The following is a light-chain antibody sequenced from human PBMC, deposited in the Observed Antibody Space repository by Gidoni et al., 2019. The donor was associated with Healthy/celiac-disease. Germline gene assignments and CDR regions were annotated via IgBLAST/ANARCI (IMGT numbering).Light chain of an antibody. V-gene: IGKV1-39*01. J-gene: IGKJ4*01. CDR3: QQSYSTPRT. CDR1: QSISSY. Sequence: DSQMTQDPASLSASVGDRVTITCRASQSISSYLNWYQQKPGKAPKLLIYAASSLQSGVPSRFSGSGSGTDFTLTISSLQPEDFATYYCQQSYSTPRTFXGXTKVEIK. CDR2: AAS.